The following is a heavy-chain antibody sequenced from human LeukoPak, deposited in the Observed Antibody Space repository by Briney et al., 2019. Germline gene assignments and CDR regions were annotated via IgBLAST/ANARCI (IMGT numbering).Heavy chain of an antibody. V-gene: IGHV3-9*01. D-gene: IGHD6-6*01. CDR1: GFTFDDYA. CDR2: ISWNSGSI. Sequence: GGSLRLSCAASGFTFDDYAMHWVRQAPGKGLEWVSGISWNSGSIGYADSVKGRFTISRDNAKNSLYLQMNSLRAEDTALYYCPKAGLVARYFDLWGRGNLVTVSS. CDR3: PKAGLVARYFDL. J-gene: IGHJ2*01.